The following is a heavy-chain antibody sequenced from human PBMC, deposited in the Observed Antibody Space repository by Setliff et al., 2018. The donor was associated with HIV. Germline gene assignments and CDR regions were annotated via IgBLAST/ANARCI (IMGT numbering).Heavy chain of an antibody. CDR2: INSDNGNT. J-gene: IGHJ5*02. V-gene: IGHV1-3*01. CDR1: GYTLSTYA. CDR3: ARDSESYRSGWYLGAHWFDP. Sequence: ASVKVSCKASGYTLSTYALYWVRQAPGQRLEWMGWINSDNGNTKFSQKFQGRLTITADTTASTAYMVLSSLTSEDTAVYYCARDSESYRSGWYLGAHWFDPWGQGALVTVSS. D-gene: IGHD6-19*01.